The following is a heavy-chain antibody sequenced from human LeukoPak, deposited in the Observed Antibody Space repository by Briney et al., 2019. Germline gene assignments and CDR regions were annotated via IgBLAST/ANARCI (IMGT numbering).Heavy chain of an antibody. J-gene: IGHJ4*02. CDR3: ARPLYGAASVALNPNSLDY. CDR1: GYTFTGYY. Sequence: ASVKVSCKASGYTFTGYYMHWVRQAPGQGLEWMGWINPNSGGTNYAQKFQGRVTMTRDTSISTAYMELSRLRSDDTAVYYCARPLYGAASVALNPNSLDYWGQGTLVTVSS. D-gene: IGHD4/OR15-4a*01. V-gene: IGHV1-2*02. CDR2: INPNSGGT.